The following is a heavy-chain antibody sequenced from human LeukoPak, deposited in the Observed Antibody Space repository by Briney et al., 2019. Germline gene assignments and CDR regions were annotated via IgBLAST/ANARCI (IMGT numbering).Heavy chain of an antibody. J-gene: IGHJ6*02. CDR1: GGSISSYY. V-gene: IGHV4-4*07. D-gene: IGHD3-10*01. CDR3: AREGRTMVRGVSGMDV. Sequence: PSETLSLTCTVSGGSISSYYWSWIRQPAGKGLEWIGRIYTSGSTNYNPSLKSRVTMSVDTSKNQFSLKLSSVTAADTAVYYCAREGRTMVRGVSGMDVWGQGTMVTVSS. CDR2: IYTSGST.